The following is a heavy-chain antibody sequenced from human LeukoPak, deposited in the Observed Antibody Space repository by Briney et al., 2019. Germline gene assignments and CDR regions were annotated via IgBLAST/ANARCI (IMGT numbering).Heavy chain of an antibody. CDR1: GFTFDDYG. J-gene: IGHJ4*02. Sequence: GGSLRLSCEASGFTFDDYGMSWVRQPPGKGLEWVSGINRNGGSTDYADSVKGRFTISRDNAKNSHFLQMNSLRAEDTALYYCARGFRNGPFDCWGQGTLVTVSS. V-gene: IGHV3-20*04. CDR3: ARGFRNGPFDC. D-gene: IGHD2-8*01. CDR2: INRNGGST.